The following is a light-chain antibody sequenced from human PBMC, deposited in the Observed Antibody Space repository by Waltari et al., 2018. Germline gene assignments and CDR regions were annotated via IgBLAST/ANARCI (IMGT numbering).Light chain of an antibody. V-gene: IGKV3-15*01. J-gene: IGKJ1*01. CDR1: QSTTDS. Sequence: EIVMTQSPATLSVSPGERVTLSCRASQSTTDSLAWNQQRSGQAPSLLIYRASVRATGVPARFSGSGSGTEFTLTITSLQSEDFATYYCQQYDGFWTFGQGTKVDIK. CDR2: RAS. CDR3: QQYDGFWT.